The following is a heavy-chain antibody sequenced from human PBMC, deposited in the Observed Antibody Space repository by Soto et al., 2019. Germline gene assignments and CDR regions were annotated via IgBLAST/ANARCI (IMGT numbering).Heavy chain of an antibody. CDR2: IIPVFNSA. CDR3: ARIGDGNQRPFDY. CDR1: GYTFSSYT. Sequence: QVRLVQSGAEVKKPGSSVKVSCKASGYTFSSYTINWVRQAPGQGLELMGGIIPVFNSATYAQKFQGRVTFTADESTSTAYLELRSLRSEDTAVYYCARIGDGNQRPFDYWGQGTLVTVSS. V-gene: IGHV1-69*01. D-gene: IGHD6-25*01. J-gene: IGHJ4*02.